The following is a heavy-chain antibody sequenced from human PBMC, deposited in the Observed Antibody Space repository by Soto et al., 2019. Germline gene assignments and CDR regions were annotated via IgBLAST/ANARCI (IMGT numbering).Heavy chain of an antibody. CDR3: AAGFPPDF. CDR1: RFTIGNYW. V-gene: IGHV3-7*01. D-gene: IGHD3-10*01. CDR2: IKGDGSEK. J-gene: IGHJ4*02. Sequence: EVLLVESGGGLVQPGGSLTLSCAASRFTIGNYWMNWVHQAPGKGLEWVANIKGDGSEKYYVGSVEGRFTISRDNTKNSLDLQTNSLRVEDTAVYYCAAGFPPDFWGQGTLVTVSS.